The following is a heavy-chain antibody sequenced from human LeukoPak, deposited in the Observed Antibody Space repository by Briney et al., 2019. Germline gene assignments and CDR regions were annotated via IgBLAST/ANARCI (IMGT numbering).Heavy chain of an antibody. CDR3: AKYDYYDSTGHLVGDAFDV. V-gene: IGHV3-23*01. Sequence: PGGSLRLSCTASGFTFGSYGMSWVRQVPGKGPEWVSAIGGSGVGPYYADSVKGRFTISRDNSKNTLSLQMNSLKSEDTAVYYCAKYDYYDSTGHLVGDAFDVWGQGTTVTVSS. CDR1: GFTFGSYG. CDR2: IGGSGVGP. J-gene: IGHJ3*01. D-gene: IGHD3-22*01.